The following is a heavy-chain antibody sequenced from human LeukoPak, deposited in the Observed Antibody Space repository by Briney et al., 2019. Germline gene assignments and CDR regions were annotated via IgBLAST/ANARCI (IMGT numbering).Heavy chain of an antibody. CDR3: TRGSGRFEF. V-gene: IGHV3-49*04. CDR2: IRAKAYGGTT. D-gene: IGHD2-15*01. J-gene: IGHJ4*02. Sequence: GGSLRLSCAASRFTFSNYAVTWVRQAPGKGLEWVGYIRAKAYGGTTEYAASVKGRLTISRDDSKRIAYLQMNSLQTEDTGIYYCTRGSGRFEFWGQGALVTVSS. CDR1: RFTFSNYA.